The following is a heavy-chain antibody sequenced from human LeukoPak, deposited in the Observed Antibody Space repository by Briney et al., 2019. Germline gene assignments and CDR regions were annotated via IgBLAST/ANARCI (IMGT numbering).Heavy chain of an antibody. D-gene: IGHD5-12*01. Sequence: SETLSLTCAVYGGSFSGYYWSWIRQPPGKGLEWIGEINHSGSTNYNPSLKSRVTISVDTSKNQFSLKLSSVTAADTAVYYCARHSATRISGYDPGDYWGQGTLVTVSS. CDR2: INHSGST. V-gene: IGHV4-34*01. CDR1: GGSFSGYY. CDR3: ARHSATRISGYDPGDY. J-gene: IGHJ4*02.